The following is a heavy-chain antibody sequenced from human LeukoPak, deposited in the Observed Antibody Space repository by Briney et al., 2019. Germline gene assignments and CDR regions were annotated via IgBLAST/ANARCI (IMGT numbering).Heavy chain of an antibody. CDR3: ARERYCSGGSCYSGALDT. D-gene: IGHD2-15*01. CDR1: GYTFTNHG. Sequence: SVKVSCKASGYTFTNHGISWVRQAPGQGLEWMGWISAHNGNTDYAQKFQGRVTMTTDTSTSTAYMELRSLRSDDRAVYYCARERYCSGGSCYSGALDTWGQGTMVTVSS. CDR2: ISAHNGNT. V-gene: IGHV1-18*01. J-gene: IGHJ3*02.